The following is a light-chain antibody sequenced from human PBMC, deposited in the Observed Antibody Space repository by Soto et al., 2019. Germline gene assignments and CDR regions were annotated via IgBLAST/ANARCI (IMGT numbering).Light chain of an antibody. CDR1: RGISRY. V-gene: IGKV1-9*01. CDR3: QQVYSYPFT. CDR2: AAS. Sequence: DIQLTQSPSFLSASVGDRVTITCRSSRGISRYLAWYQQKPGKAPNLLIYAASNLQSGVPSRFSGSGSGTEFTLPIRSLQPEDFETYYCQQVYSYPFTFGPGTKVDIK. J-gene: IGKJ3*01.